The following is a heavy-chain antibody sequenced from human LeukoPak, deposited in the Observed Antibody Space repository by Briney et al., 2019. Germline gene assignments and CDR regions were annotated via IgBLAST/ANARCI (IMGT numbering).Heavy chain of an antibody. CDR2: IIPIFGTA. CDR1: GGTFSSYA. CDR3: ARESIYGDYEGTRDY. V-gene: IGHV1-69*05. D-gene: IGHD4-17*01. Sequence: SVKVSCKASGGTFSSYAISWVRQAPGQGLEWMGRIIPIFGTANYAQKFQGRVTITTDESTSTAYMGLSSLRSEDTAVYYCARESIYGDYEGTRDYWGQGTLVTVSS. J-gene: IGHJ4*02.